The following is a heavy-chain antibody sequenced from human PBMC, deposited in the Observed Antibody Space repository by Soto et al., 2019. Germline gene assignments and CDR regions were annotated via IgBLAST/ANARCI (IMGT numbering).Heavy chain of an antibody. V-gene: IGHV1-3*01. J-gene: IGHJ5*02. CDR2: INAGNGNT. CDR3: ARGITMVRGASRYNWFDP. Sequence: WACQANEQRLEWMGWINAGNGNTKYSQKFQGRVTITRDTSASTAYMELSSLRSEDTAVYYCARGITMVRGASRYNWFDPWGQGTLVTVSS. D-gene: IGHD3-10*01.